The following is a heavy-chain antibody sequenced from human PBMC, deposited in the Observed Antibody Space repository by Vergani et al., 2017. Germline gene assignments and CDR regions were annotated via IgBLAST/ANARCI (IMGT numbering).Heavy chain of an antibody. Sequence: QVQLVEPGGGVVQPGRSLRLSCAASGFTFSSYGMHWVRQAPGKGLEWVAVIWYDGSNKYYADSVKGRFTISRDNSKNTLYLQMNSLRAEDTAVYYCARDGKKSAFDIWGQGTMVTVSS. CDR3: ARDGKKSAFDI. CDR2: IWYDGSNK. D-gene: IGHD1-14*01. CDR1: GFTFSSYG. J-gene: IGHJ3*02. V-gene: IGHV3-33*01.